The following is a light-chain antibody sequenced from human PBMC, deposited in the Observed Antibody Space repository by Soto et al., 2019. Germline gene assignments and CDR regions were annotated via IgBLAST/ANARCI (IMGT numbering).Light chain of an antibody. CDR3: KQRSSWPRT. CDR2: GAS. CDR1: QSVSIN. J-gene: IGKJ1*01. V-gene: IGKV3-15*01. Sequence: EIVMTQPPATLAVSPGERAPLSCRASQSVSINLAWYQQKPGQAPRLVISGASTRATGIPARFSGSGSGTEFTLTISSLQSEDFAVYYCKQRSSWPRTFGQGTKVDIK.